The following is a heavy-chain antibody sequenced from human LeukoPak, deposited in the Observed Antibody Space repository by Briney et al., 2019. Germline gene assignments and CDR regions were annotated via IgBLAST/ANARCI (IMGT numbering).Heavy chain of an antibody. CDR1: GFSFSLYA. CDR2: INSGGDDI. D-gene: IGHD2-2*01. CDR3: ARDTIQPGLIDD. V-gene: IGHV3-48*04. J-gene: IGHJ4*02. Sequence: QSGGSLRLSCAASGFSFSLYAMNWVRQAPGKGREWISYINSGGDDIHYAASVRGRFTISRDDAGNTLFLQLSSLRAEDTAVYYCARDTIQPGLIDDWGQGTLVTVSA.